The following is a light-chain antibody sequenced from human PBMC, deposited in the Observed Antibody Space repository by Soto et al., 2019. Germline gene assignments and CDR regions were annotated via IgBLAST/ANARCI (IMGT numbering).Light chain of an antibody. V-gene: IGKV3D-15*01. CDR1: QSIRSN. J-gene: IGKJ5*01. CDR2: GAS. CDR3: QQRSNLVS. Sequence: EIVMTHSPTTLSVSPGARATLSCRASQSIRSNLAWYKQKPGQAPRLLISGASTRATGIPARFSGSGSGSEFTLTISSLKSEDFAVYYCQQRSNLVSFGPGTRLEIK.